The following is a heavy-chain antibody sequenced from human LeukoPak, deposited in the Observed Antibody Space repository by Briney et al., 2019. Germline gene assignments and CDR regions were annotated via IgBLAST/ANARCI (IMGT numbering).Heavy chain of an antibody. CDR2: INHSGST. CDR3: ARGLWQQLGNDY. CDR1: GGSFSGCY. J-gene: IGHJ4*02. D-gene: IGHD6-13*01. Sequence: SETLSLTCAVYGGSFSGCYWSWIRQPPGKGLEWIGEINHSGSTNYNPSLKSRVTISVDTSKSQFSLKLSSVTAADTAVYYCARGLWQQLGNDYWGQGTLVTVSS. V-gene: IGHV4-34*01.